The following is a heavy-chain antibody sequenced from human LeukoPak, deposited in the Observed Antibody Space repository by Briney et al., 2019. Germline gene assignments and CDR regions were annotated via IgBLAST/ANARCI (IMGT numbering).Heavy chain of an antibody. V-gene: IGHV4-39*01. CDR3: ARHAGGIAAAGTRPFDY. J-gene: IGHJ4*02. Sequence: SETLSLTCTVSGDPITSGTYYWGWIRQPPGKGLEWIGSIHYSGSTYYNPSLKSRVTISVDTSKNQFPLKLSSVPAADTAVYYCARHAGGIAAAGTRPFDYWGQGTLVTVSS. CDR1: GDPITSGTYY. D-gene: IGHD6-13*01. CDR2: IHYSGST.